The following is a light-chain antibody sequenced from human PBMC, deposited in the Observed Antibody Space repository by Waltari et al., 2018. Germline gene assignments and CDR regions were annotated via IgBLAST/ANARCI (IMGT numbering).Light chain of an antibody. J-gene: IGLJ2*01. V-gene: IGLV3-19*01. CDR3: NSRDSSGNPVV. Sequence: SSELTQDPAVSVALGQTVRLTCHGDSLRSYYASWYQQKPGQAPVLVIYGKNNRPSGIPDRFSGSSSGNTASLTITGAQAEDDADYYCNSRDSSGNPVVFGGGTKLTVL. CDR1: SLRSYY. CDR2: GKN.